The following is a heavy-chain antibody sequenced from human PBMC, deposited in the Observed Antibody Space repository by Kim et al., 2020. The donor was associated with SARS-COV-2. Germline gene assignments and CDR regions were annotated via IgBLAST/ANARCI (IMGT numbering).Heavy chain of an antibody. Sequence: PSLKSRVTISVDTSKNQFSLRVSCVTAADTAVYYCAGGGLGIAARSAMDYWGQGTLVTVSS. J-gene: IGHJ4*02. D-gene: IGHD6-6*01. V-gene: IGHV4-34*01. CDR3: AGGGLGIAARSAMDY.